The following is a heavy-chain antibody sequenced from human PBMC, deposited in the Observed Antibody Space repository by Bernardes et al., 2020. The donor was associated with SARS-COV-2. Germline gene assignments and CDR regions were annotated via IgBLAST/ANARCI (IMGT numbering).Heavy chain of an antibody. CDR1: GYTFTGYY. V-gene: IGHV1-2*04. D-gene: IGHD3-3*01. CDR2: INPNSGGT. CDR3: ARDLSERTFWSGYDYYYGMDV. Sequence: ASVKVSCKASGYTFTGYYMHWVRQAPGQGLEWMGWINPNSGGTNYAQKFQGWVTMTRDTSISTAYMELSRLRSDDTAVYYCARDLSERTFWSGYDYYYGMDVWGQGTTVTVSS. J-gene: IGHJ6*02.